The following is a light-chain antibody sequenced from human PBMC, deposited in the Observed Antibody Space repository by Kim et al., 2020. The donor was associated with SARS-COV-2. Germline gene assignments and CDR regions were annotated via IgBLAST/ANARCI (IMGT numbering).Light chain of an antibody. Sequence: QLVLTQSPSASASLGASVKLTCTLSSGHSSYAIAWHQQQPEKGPRYLMKLNSDGSHNKGDGIPDRFSGSSSGAERYLTISSLQSEDEADYYCQTWGTGWHVVFGGGTQLTVL. J-gene: IGLJ2*01. CDR3: QTWGTGWHVV. CDR1: SGHSSYA. CDR2: LNSDGSH. V-gene: IGLV4-69*01.